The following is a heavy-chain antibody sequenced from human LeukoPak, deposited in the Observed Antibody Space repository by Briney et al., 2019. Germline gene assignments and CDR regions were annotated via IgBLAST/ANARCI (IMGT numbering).Heavy chain of an antibody. D-gene: IGHD3-10*01. CDR2: IYYSGNT. CDR3: ARDVEIYGSGSYRSGYFDY. CDR1: GDSIRNSNYY. V-gene: IGHV4-39*07. Sequence: SETLSLTCTVSGDSIRNSNYYWGWIRQPPGKGLEWVGSIYYSGNTYYNPSLKSRVTISVDTSKNQFSLKLSSVTAADTAVYYCARDVEIYGSGSYRSGYFDYWGQGTLVTVAS. J-gene: IGHJ4*02.